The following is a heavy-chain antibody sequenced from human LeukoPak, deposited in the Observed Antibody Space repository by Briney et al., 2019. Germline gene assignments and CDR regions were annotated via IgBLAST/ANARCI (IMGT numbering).Heavy chain of an antibody. J-gene: IGHJ3*02. CDR2: MYYSGDT. D-gene: IGHD3-10*01. CDR1: GGSIISGANY. Sequence: PSETLSLTCTVSGGSIISGANYWSWLRQHPEKGLEWIGYMYYSGDTYYNPSLKSRVIISADTSKNHFSLKLTSVTAAHTAVYYCARMPHPNMYYSGSGSYYSVIDAFDIWGKGTMVTVSS. V-gene: IGHV4-31*02. CDR3: ARMPHPNMYYSGSGSYYSVIDAFDI.